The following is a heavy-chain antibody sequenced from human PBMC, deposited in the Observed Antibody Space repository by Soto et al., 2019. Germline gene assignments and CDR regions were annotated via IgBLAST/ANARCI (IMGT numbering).Heavy chain of an antibody. J-gene: IGHJ4*02. CDR1: GDSVSSNSAA. D-gene: IGHD6-19*01. Sequence: PSQTLSLTCALSGDSVSSNSAAWNWIRQSPSRGLEWLGRTYYRSKWYNDYAVSVKSRITINPDTSKNQFSLQLNSVTPEDTAVYYCARDSPPGSSGWYLFDYWGQGTLVTVSS. CDR2: TYYRSKWYN. CDR3: ARDSPPGSSGWYLFDY. V-gene: IGHV6-1*01.